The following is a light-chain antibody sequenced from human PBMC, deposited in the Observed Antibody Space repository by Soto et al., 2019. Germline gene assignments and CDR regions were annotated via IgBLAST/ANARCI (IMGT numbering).Light chain of an antibody. CDR3: QQYDILPIT. V-gene: IGKV1-33*01. J-gene: IGKJ5*01. CDR2: DAS. Sequence: IQMTQSPSSPFASGVDRGTITCPATQDINIYLNWYQQKPGKAPNLLIYDASNLEIGVPSRFSGSGSGTHFTFTISSLQTEDIGTYYCQQYDILPITFGRGTRLEIK. CDR1: QDINIY.